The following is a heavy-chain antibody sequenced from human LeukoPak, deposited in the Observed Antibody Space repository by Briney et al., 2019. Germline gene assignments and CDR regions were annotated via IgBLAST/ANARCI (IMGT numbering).Heavy chain of an antibody. CDR1: GGSISSGGYS. CDR3: AKSLGSSYPHNYFDY. V-gene: IGHV4-61*08. CDR2: IYPGGST. J-gene: IGHJ4*02. D-gene: IGHD3-10*01. Sequence: SETLSLTCAVSGGSISSGGYSWSWIRQPPGKGLEWIGRIYPGGSTDYNPSLKSRVTMSVDTSKSQFSLSLTSVTAADTAVYYCAKSLGSSYPHNYFDYWGQGTLVTVSS.